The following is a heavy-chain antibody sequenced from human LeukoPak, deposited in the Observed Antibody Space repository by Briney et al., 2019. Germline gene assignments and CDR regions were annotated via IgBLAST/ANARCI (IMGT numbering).Heavy chain of an antibody. CDR2: MTPNSGDT. CDR1: GYTFTSYD. J-gene: IGHJ2*01. D-gene: IGHD4-23*01. CDR3: ARVPVVTPRASRIKRYFDL. V-gene: IGHV1-8*01. Sequence: ASVKVSCKASGYTFTSYDINWVRQATGQGLEWMGWMTPNSGDTGYARKFQGRVTMTRNTSISTAYMELSSLRSEDTAVYYCARVPVVTPRASRIKRYFDLWGRGTLVTVSS.